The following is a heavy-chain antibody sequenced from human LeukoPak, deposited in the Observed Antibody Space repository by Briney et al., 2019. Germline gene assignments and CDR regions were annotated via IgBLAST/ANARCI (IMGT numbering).Heavy chain of an antibody. CDR1: GFPFSSHS. CDR2: INSSSSYI. V-gene: IGHV3-21*01. Sequence: GAPRLLCCASGFPFSSHSMNLVRQAPGKGLEWVFSINSSSSYIYYADSVKGRFTISRDNAKNSLYLQMNRLRAEDTAVYYCARDDTRVLMVYAKYYFDYWGQGTLVTVSS. J-gene: IGHJ4*02. D-gene: IGHD2-8*01. CDR3: ARDDTRVLMVYAKYYFDY.